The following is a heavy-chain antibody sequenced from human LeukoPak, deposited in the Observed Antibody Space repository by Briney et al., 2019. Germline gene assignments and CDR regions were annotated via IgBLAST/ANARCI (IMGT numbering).Heavy chain of an antibody. CDR1: GGSFSGYY. V-gene: IGHV4-34*01. CDR3: ASSETHYYYYMDV. Sequence: PSETLSPTCAVYGGSFSGYYWSWIRQPPGKGLEWIGEINHSGSTNYNPSLKSRVTISVDTSKNQFSLQLNSVTPEDTAVYYCASSETHYYYYMDVWGKGTTVTVSS. D-gene: IGHD3-10*01. CDR2: INHSGST. J-gene: IGHJ6*03.